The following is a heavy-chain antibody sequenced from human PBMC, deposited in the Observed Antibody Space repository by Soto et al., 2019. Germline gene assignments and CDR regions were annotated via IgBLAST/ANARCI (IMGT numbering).Heavy chain of an antibody. J-gene: IGHJ4*02. V-gene: IGHV4-39*01. CDR2: ISYSGST. D-gene: IGHD3-22*01. Sequence: QLQLQESGPGLVKPSETLSLTCTVSVGSISSSSYLWGWIRQPPGKGLEWIGSISYSGSTYYNPSLKSRVTITVDTSRNHFSLKLNSVTDADTAVYYCRLDYHHSSGYFDYWGQGTLVTVSS. CDR3: RLDYHHSSGYFDY. CDR1: VGSISSSSYL.